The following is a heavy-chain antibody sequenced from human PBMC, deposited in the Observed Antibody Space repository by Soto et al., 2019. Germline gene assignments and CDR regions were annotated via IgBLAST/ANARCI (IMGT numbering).Heavy chain of an antibody. CDR2: ISYDGSNK. D-gene: IGHD6-6*01. Sequence: QVQLVESGGGVVQPGRSLRLSCAASGFTFSSYAMHWVRQAPGKGLEWVAVISYDGSNKYYADSVKGRFTISRDNSKNTLYLQMNSLRAEDTAVYYCARDRIKQLAGGRCFDPWGQGTLVTVSS. V-gene: IGHV3-30-3*01. J-gene: IGHJ5*02. CDR1: GFTFSSYA. CDR3: ARDRIKQLAGGRCFDP.